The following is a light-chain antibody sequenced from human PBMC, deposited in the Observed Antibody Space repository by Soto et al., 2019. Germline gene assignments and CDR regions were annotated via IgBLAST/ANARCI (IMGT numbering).Light chain of an antibody. CDR3: QQRSNWWT. Sequence: EIVLTPSPGTLSLSPVEKATLSCRASQSVSSSSLAWYQQKPGQAPRLLIYGASKRTTGLPDRFSGSGSGTDFTLTISGLEPEDFAVYYCQQRSNWWTFGQGTKVDIK. CDR1: QSVSSSS. J-gene: IGKJ1*01. V-gene: IGKV3D-20*02. CDR2: GAS.